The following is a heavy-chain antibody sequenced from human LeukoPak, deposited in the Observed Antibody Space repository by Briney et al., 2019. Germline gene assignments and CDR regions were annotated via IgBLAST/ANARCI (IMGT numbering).Heavy chain of an antibody. CDR3: ARGPVGDFWSGSFH. Sequence: ASVKVSCKASGYTFTSYGISWVRQAPGQGLEWMGWINPNSGGTNYAQKFQGRVTMTRDTSISTAYMELSRLRSDDTAVYYCARGPVGDFWSGSFHWGQGTLVTVSS. J-gene: IGHJ4*02. CDR2: INPNSGGT. CDR1: GYTFTSYG. D-gene: IGHD3-3*01. V-gene: IGHV1-2*02.